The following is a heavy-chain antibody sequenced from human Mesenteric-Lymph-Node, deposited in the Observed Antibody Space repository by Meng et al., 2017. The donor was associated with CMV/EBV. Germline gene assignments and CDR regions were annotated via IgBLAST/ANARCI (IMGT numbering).Heavy chain of an antibody. V-gene: IGHV3-21*01. CDR1: GFTFNWYT. D-gene: IGHD1-26*01. CDR2: ISSSSSYI. J-gene: IGHJ4*02. CDR3: AKDRYSGTHTYFDY. Sequence: GESLKISCAASGFTFNWYTMNWVRQAPGKGLEWVSSISSSSSYIYYADSVRGRFTISRDNSKNTLYLQMNSLKPEDTAVYYCAKDRYSGTHTYFDYWGQGTLVTVSS.